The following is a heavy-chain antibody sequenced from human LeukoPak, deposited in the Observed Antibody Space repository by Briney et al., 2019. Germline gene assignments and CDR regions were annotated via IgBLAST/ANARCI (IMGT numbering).Heavy chain of an antibody. CDR2: IIPIFGTA. V-gene: IGHV1-69*01. CDR3: ARGPVYLPPIAAAGTIYYYYYMDV. J-gene: IGHJ6*03. D-gene: IGHD6-13*01. CDR1: GGTFSSYA. Sequence: SVKVSCKASGGTFSSYAISWVRQAPGQGLEWMGGIIPIFGTANYAQKFQGRVTITADESTSTAYMELSSLRSEDTAVYYCARGPVYLPPIAAAGTIYYYYYMDVWGNGTTVTVSS.